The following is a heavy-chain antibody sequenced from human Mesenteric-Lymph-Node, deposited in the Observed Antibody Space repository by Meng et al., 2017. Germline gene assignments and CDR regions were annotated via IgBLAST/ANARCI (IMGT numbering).Heavy chain of an antibody. D-gene: IGHD2-2*01. CDR3: ARVLVPAAMNWFDP. Sequence: GSLRLSCTVYGGSSSGYYWDWIRQPPGKGLQWIGEIDHRGQANYNPSLRSRVTTSIDTSKNQVSLKLNSVTAADTAVYYCARVLVPAAMNWFDPWGQGTLVTVSS. CDR2: IDHRGQA. V-gene: IGHV4-34*01. J-gene: IGHJ5*02. CDR1: GGSSSGYY.